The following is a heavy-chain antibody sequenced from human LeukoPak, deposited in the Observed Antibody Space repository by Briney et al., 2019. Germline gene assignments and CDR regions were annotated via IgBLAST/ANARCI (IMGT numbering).Heavy chain of an antibody. V-gene: IGHV1-46*01. CDR1: GYSFTSHY. CDR3: ARDNSVGDVAWWFDP. D-gene: IGHD1-26*01. CDR2: INPSGSST. Sequence: ASVKVSCKASGYSFTSHYMHWVRQAPGQGLEWLGLINPSGSSTLYAPKFQGRVTMTRDMSTTTDYMERSSLRSEDTAVYYCARDNSVGDVAWWFDPWGQGTLVTVSS. J-gene: IGHJ5*02.